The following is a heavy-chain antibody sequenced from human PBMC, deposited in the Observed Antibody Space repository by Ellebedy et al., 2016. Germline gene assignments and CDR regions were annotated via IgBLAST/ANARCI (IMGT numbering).Heavy chain of an antibody. CDR1: GFTFSSYG. Sequence: GESLKISXVASGFTFSSYGMNWVRQAPGKGLEWVSFISSSSNYIYYADSVKGRFTISRDNARNSLYLQMNSLRAEDRAVYYCATDPGYCTNGVCYGGGMDVWGQGTTVTVSS. J-gene: IGHJ6*02. V-gene: IGHV3-21*01. D-gene: IGHD2-8*01. CDR3: ATDPGYCTNGVCYGGGMDV. CDR2: ISSSSNYI.